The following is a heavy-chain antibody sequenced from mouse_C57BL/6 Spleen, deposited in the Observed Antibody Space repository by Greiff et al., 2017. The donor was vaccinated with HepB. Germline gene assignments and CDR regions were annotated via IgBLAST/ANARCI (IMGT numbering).Heavy chain of an antibody. D-gene: IGHD1-1*01. CDR3: ARWGITTVNENYFDY. J-gene: IGHJ2*01. CDR2: IYPGSGNT. V-gene: IGHV1-76*01. Sequence: VQLQQSGAELVRPGASVKLSCKASGYTFTDYYINWVKQRPGQGLEWIARIYPGSGNTYYNEKFKGKATLTAEKSSSTAYMQLSSLTSEDSAVYFCARWGITTVNENYFDYWGQGTTLTVSS. CDR1: GYTFTDYY.